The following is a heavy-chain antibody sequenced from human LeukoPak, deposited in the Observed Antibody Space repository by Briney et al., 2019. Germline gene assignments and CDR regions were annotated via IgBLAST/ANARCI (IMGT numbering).Heavy chain of an antibody. J-gene: IGHJ4*02. CDR1: GFTFSSYA. Sequence: GGSLRLSCAASGFTFSSYAMSWLRQAPGKGLEWVSAISGSGGSTYYADSVKGRFTISRDNSKDTLYLQMNSLRAEDTAVYYCAKERGSSWYSIDYWGQGTLVTVSS. CDR2: ISGSGGST. CDR3: AKERGSSWYSIDY. V-gene: IGHV3-23*01. D-gene: IGHD6-13*01.